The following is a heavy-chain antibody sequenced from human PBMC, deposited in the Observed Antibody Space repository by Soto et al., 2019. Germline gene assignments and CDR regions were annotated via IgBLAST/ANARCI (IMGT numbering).Heavy chain of an antibody. J-gene: IGHJ4*02. V-gene: IGHV3-53*01. D-gene: IGHD5-18*01. CDR2: INSDGST. Sequence: EVQLVESGGDLIPPGGSLRLSCAASGFLVNSAYMTWVRQAPGKGLEWLSMINSDGSTLYAESVKGRVTISIDNSKNRMDLQMNSLRAEDTDMYYCARSGYSFAWGYWGQGTLVIVSS. CDR1: GFLVNSAY. CDR3: ARSGYSFAWGY.